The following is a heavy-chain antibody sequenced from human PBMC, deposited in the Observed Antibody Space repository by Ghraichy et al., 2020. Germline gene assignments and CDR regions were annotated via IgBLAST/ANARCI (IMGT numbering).Heavy chain of an antibody. D-gene: IGHD2/OR15-2a*01. CDR1: GFTFSSYS. CDR3: ARGVNINSSGRFDP. J-gene: IGHJ5*02. V-gene: IGHV3-48*02. Sequence: LTCAASGFTFSSYSMNWVRQAPGKGLEWVSYISYSSSAIYYADSVKGRFTISRDNAKNSLYLQMNSLRDEDTAVYYCARGVNINSSGRFDPWGQGTQVTVSS. CDR2: ISYSSSAI.